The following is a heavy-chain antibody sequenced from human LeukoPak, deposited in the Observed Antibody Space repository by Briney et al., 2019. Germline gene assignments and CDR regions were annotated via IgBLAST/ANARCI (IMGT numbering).Heavy chain of an antibody. CDR3: ARDVQSGSLDP. CDR1: GFTLSSYT. J-gene: IGHJ5*02. Sequence: GRSLRLSCAASGFTLSSYTMHWVRHGPGTGLEWVAFVLYDGSDQYYADSVKGRFTISRDNSKNTVYLQMNSLTVEDTAVYYCARDVQSGSLDPWGQGALVTVSS. V-gene: IGHV3-30*04. CDR2: VLYDGSDQ. D-gene: IGHD3-3*01.